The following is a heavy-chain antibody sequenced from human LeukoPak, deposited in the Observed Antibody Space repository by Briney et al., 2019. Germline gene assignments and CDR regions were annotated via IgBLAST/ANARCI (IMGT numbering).Heavy chain of an antibody. V-gene: IGHV4-31*03. CDR3: AGMRDYDSSGYYYFDY. Sequence: PSETLSLTCTVSGGSISSGGYYWSWIRQHPGKGLEWIGYIYYSGSTYYNPSLKSRVTISVDTSKNQFSLKLSSVTAADTAVYYCAGMRDYDSSGYYYFDYWGQGTLVTVSS. CDR1: GGSISSGGYY. D-gene: IGHD3-22*01. CDR2: IYYSGST. J-gene: IGHJ4*02.